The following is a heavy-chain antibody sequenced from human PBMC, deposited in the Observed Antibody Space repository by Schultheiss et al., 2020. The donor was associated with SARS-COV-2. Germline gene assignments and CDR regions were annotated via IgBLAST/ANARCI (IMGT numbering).Heavy chain of an antibody. Sequence: GESLKISCAASGFTFSSYAMHWVRQAPGKGLEWVSAISGSGGSTYYADSVKGRFTISRDNSKNTLYLQMNSLRAEDTAVYYCARDREEDAFDIWGQGTMVTVSS. CDR3: ARDREEDAFDI. CDR1: GFTFSSYA. V-gene: IGHV3-23*01. CDR2: ISGSGGST. J-gene: IGHJ3*02. D-gene: IGHD3-10*01.